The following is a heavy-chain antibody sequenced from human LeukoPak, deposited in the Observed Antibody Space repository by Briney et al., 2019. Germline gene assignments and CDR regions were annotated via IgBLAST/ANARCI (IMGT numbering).Heavy chain of an antibody. J-gene: IGHJ6*02. CDR2: IWYDGSNK. D-gene: IGHD6-6*01. V-gene: IGHV3-33*01. Sequence: PGGSLRLSCAASGFTFSNYGMHWVRQAPGKGLEWVAVIWYDGSNKYYADSVKGRFTTSRDNSKNTLYLQMNSLRAEDTAVYYCARQLRIAARLGGMDVWGQGTTVTVSS. CDR3: ARQLRIAARLGGMDV. CDR1: GFTFSNYG.